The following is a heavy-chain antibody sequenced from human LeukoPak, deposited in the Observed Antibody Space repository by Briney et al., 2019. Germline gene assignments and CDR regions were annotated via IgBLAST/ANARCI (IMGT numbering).Heavy chain of an antibody. D-gene: IGHD5-18*01. V-gene: IGHV3-23*01. CDR1: GFIFSTYA. Sequence: PGGSLRLSCAAFGFIFSTYAMSWIRQAPGKGLEWVSAIRGSGGSTYYADSVKGRFSISRDNSTNTLYLQMNSLRAEDTAVYYYAKEGYSSGYAFDYWGQGTLVTVSS. CDR2: IRGSGGST. J-gene: IGHJ4*02. CDR3: AKEGYSSGYAFDY.